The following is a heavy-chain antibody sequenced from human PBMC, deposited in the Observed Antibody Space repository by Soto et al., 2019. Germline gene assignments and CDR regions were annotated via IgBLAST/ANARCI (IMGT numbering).Heavy chain of an antibody. CDR2: INNYGSRT. CDR1: GFTFSNYW. J-gene: IGHJ4*02. CDR3: GNTFDY. V-gene: IGHV3-74*01. Sequence: EVQVVESGGALVQPGGSLRLSCAASGFTFSNYWMHWVRQVPGAGLVWVSSINNYGSRTCYADSVRGRIAMSRDNARNLVYLQMNILRAEDTAVYYCGNTFDYWGQGDLVTVSS.